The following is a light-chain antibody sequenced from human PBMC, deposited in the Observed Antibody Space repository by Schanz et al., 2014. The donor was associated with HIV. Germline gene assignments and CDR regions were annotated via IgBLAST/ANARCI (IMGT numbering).Light chain of an antibody. J-gene: IGLJ3*02. Sequence: QSVLTQPPSASGSPGQSVTISCTGTSSDIGAYDFVSWYQHHPGKAPKLLIYEVNKRPSGVPNRFSGSKSGNAASLTVSGLQAEDEAEYYCSSSSTNTCVFGGGTKVTVL. CDR2: EVN. CDR3: SSSSTNTCV. V-gene: IGLV2-8*01. CDR1: SSDIGAYDF.